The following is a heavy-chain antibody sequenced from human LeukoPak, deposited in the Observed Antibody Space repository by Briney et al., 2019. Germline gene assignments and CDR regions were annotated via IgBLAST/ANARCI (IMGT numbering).Heavy chain of an antibody. Sequence: SETLSLTCTVSGGSISSYYWSWIRQPPGKGLEWIGYIYYSGSTNYNPSLKSRVTISVDTSKNQFSLKLSSVTAADTAVYYCARDRFWSGYNYYYVDVWGKGTTVTVSS. J-gene: IGHJ6*03. V-gene: IGHV4-59*01. CDR2: IYYSGST. CDR3: ARDRFWSGYNYYYVDV. CDR1: GGSISSYY. D-gene: IGHD3-3*01.